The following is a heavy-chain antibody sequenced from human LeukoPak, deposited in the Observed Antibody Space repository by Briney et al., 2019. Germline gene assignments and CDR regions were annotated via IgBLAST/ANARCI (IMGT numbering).Heavy chain of an antibody. J-gene: IGHJ4*02. V-gene: IGHV4-39*01. CDR2: IYYSGST. D-gene: IGHD3-10*01. CDR3: ARSNPRGSGSYDY. CDR1: GGSISSSSYY. Sequence: SETLSLTCTVSGGSISSSSYYWGWIRQPPGKGLEWIGSIYYSGSTYYNPSLKSRVTISVDTSKNQFSLKLSSVTAADTAVYYCARSNPRGSGSYDYWGQRTLVTVSS.